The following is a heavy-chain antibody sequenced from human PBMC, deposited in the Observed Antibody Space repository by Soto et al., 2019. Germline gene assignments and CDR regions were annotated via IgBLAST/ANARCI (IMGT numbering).Heavy chain of an antibody. Sequence: GGSLRLSCAASGFALSGYWMHWVRQPAGKGLMWVSRINSDGSDTSSADSVKGRFTISRDNAKNALYLQMNSLRVEDTAVYYCVRGAPYDFWGQGVQVTLSS. V-gene: IGHV3-74*01. CDR1: GFALSGYW. CDR3: VRGAPYDF. J-gene: IGHJ4*02. D-gene: IGHD3-10*01. CDR2: INSDGSDT.